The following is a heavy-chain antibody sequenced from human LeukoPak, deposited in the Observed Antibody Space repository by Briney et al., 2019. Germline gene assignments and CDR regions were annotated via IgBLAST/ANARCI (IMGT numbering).Heavy chain of an antibody. CDR2: INHSGST. CDR3: AGEAGGWFGAYNWFDP. D-gene: IGHD3-10*01. J-gene: IGHJ5*02. Sequence: SETLSLTCAVYGGSFSGYYWSWIRQPPGKGLEWIGEINHSGSTNYNPSLKSRVTISVDTSKNQFSLKLSSVTAADTAVYYCAGEAGGWFGAYNWFDPWGQGTLVTVSS. CDR1: GGSFSGYY. V-gene: IGHV4-34*01.